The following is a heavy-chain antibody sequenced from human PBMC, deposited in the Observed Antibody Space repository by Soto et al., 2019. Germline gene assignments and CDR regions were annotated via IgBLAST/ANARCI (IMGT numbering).Heavy chain of an antibody. CDR1: GGSISSYY. CDR2: IYYSGST. CDR3: ASSNIAAAGFYYYGMDV. J-gene: IGHJ6*02. D-gene: IGHD6-13*01. V-gene: IGHV4-59*01. Sequence: QVQLQESCPGLVKPSETLSLTCTVSGGSISSYYWSWIRQPPGKGLEWIGYIYYSGSTNYNPSLKSRVTISVDTSKNQFSLKLSSVTAADTAVYYCASSNIAAAGFYYYGMDVWGRGTTVTVSS.